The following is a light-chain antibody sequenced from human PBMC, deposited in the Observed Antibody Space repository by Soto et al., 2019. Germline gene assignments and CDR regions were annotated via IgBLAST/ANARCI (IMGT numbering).Light chain of an antibody. J-gene: IGKJ5*01. CDR3: QQRSNWTPIT. V-gene: IGKV3D-20*02. CDR2: GAS. CDR1: QSVSSSY. Sequence: EIVLTQSPGTLSLSPGERATLSCRASQSVSSSYLAWYQQKPGQAPRLLIYGASSRATGIPDRFSGSGSGTDFTLTISSLEPEDFAVYYCQQRSNWTPITFGQGTRLEIK.